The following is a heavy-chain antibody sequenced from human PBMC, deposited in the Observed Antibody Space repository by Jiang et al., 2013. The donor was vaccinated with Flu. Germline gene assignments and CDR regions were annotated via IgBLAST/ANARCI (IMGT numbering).Heavy chain of an antibody. Sequence: VQLVESGGGVVQPGRSLRLSCAASGFAFSGYGIHWVRQAPGKRLEWVAVISYDGSNKDYADSVKGRFTLSRDNSKNTLYLQMNSLRPEDTAVYYCAKDRDRVAIIGGFIMGTEGMDVWGQGTTVTVSS. CDR1: GFAFSGYG. J-gene: IGHJ6*02. V-gene: IGHV3-30*18. CDR3: AKDRDRVAIIGGFIMGTEGMDV. CDR2: ISYDGSNK. D-gene: IGHD3-3*01.